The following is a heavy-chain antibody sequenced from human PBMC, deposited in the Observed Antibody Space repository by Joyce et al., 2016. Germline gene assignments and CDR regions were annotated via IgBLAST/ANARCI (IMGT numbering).Heavy chain of an antibody. CDR3: ARVGSSWSFGY. D-gene: IGHD6-13*01. CDR2: IFYTGST. J-gene: IGHJ4*02. Sequence: QVQLQESGPGLVKPSETLSLTCTVSGDSIGTYYWNWIRQPPGKGREWIGYIFYTGSTNYNPSLKSRVTMSVDMSKNQFSLNLNSVTAADTAVYYCARVGSSWSFGYWGQGTLVTVSS. V-gene: IGHV4-59*01. CDR1: GDSIGTYY.